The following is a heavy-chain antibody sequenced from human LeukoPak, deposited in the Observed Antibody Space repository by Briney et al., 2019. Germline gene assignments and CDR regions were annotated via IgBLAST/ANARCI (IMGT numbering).Heavy chain of an antibody. CDR3: ARVRSATAYYYYYYMDV. CDR1: GGSFSGYY. Sequence: SETLSLTCAVYGGSFSGYYWSWIRQPPGKGLEWIGEINHSGSTNYNPSLKSRVTISVDTSKNRFSLKLSSVTAADTAVYYCARVRSATAYYYYYYMDVWGKGTTVTVSS. V-gene: IGHV4-34*01. J-gene: IGHJ6*03. D-gene: IGHD5-24*01. CDR2: INHSGST.